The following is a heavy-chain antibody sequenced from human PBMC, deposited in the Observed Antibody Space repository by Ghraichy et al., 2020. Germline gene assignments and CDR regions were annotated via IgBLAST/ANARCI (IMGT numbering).Heavy chain of an antibody. J-gene: IGHJ4*02. CDR1: GFTFSSYA. Sequence: ESLNISCAASGFTFSSYAMSWVRQAPGKGLEWVSAISGSGGSTYYADSVKGRFTISRDNSKNTLYLQMNSLRAEDTAVYYCAKDSAAAEDYWGQGTLVTVSS. D-gene: IGHD6-13*01. V-gene: IGHV3-23*01. CDR2: ISGSGGST. CDR3: AKDSAAAEDY.